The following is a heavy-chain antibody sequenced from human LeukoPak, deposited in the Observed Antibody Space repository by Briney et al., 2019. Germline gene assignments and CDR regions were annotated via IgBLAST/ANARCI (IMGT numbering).Heavy chain of an antibody. Sequence: GGSLRLSCAASGFTFSSYAMNWVRQAPGRGLEWVSGFSGSGGTTYYADSVKGRFTISRGNSKNTLYLQMNSLRAEDTAVYYCANGNRCTSPDCLGYYYFYMDVWGKGTTVTVSS. CDR1: GFTFSSYA. CDR3: ANGNRCTSPDCLGYYYFYMDV. J-gene: IGHJ6*03. D-gene: IGHD2-8*01. CDR2: FSGSGGTT. V-gene: IGHV3-23*01.